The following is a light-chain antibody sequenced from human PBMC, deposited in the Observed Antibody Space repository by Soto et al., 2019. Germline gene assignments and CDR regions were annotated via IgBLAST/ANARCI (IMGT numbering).Light chain of an antibody. CDR3: QQSYSTPRVT. Sequence: DIQMTQSPSSLSAFVGDRVTITCRASQSISSYLNWYQQKPGKAPKLLIYAASSLQSGVPSRFSGSGSGTDFTLTISSLQPEDFATYYCQQSYSTPRVTFGPGTKVYIK. J-gene: IGKJ3*01. CDR1: QSISSY. V-gene: IGKV1-39*01. CDR2: AAS.